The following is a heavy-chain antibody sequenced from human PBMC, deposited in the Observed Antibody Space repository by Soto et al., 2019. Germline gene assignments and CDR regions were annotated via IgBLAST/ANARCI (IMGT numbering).Heavy chain of an antibody. J-gene: IGHJ5*02. CDR3: ARDTAVAGPGIYDPNWFEL. V-gene: IGHV1-69*13. Sequence: RASVKVSCKASGGTFSSYAISWVRQAPGQGLEWMGGIIPIFGTANYAQKFQGRVTITADESTSTAYMELSSLRSEDTAVYYCARDTAVAGPGIYDPNWFELWGQGTLVTVSS. CDR2: IIPIFGTA. CDR1: GGTFSSYA. D-gene: IGHD6-19*01.